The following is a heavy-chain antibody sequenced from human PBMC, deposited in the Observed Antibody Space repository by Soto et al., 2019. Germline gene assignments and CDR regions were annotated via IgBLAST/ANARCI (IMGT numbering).Heavy chain of an antibody. CDR2: IYYSGST. J-gene: IGHJ5*02. CDR3: ARDSPVLGFDP. D-gene: IGHD3-16*01. V-gene: IGHV4-59*01. Sequence: PSETLSLTCTVSGGSISSYYWSWIRQPPGKGLEWIGYIYYSGSTNYNPSLKSRVTISVDTSENQFSLKLSSVTAADTAVYYCARDSPVLGFDPWGQGTLVTVSS. CDR1: GGSISSYY.